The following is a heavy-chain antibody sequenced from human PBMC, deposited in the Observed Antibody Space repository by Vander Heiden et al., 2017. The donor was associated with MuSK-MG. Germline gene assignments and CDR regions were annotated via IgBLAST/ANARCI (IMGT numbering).Heavy chain of an antibody. Sequence: KPPETLSPTCAVSGYSISRGYYWRWIRPPRGKGLEWIGSIYHRGSPDDISSLKSRVTISVDTPKNQFSMKISYVTAADTAVYYGVRWRGRGYAGYWGQGTMVTVSS. CDR2: IYHRGSP. V-gene: IGHV4-38-2*01. J-gene: IGHJ4*02. CDR3: VRWRGRGYAGY. D-gene: IGHD3-22*01. CDR1: GYSISRGYY.